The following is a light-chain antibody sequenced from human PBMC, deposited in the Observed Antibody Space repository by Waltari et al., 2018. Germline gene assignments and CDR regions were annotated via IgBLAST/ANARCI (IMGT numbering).Light chain of an antibody. V-gene: IGKV3-20*01. J-gene: IGKJ1*01. CDR2: HTS. CDR3: QHYKNLPVS. Sequence: IVLTQSPGTLSLSPGARATLSCRASQSVSIYLAWYQQKPGQAPRLLIYHTSTRATGIPDRFSGSGSGTDFSLTISGLEPEDFAVYYCQHYKNLPVSFGQGTRVEIK. CDR1: QSVSIY.